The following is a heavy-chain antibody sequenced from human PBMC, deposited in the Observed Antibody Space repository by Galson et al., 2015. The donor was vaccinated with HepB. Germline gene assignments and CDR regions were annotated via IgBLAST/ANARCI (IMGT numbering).Heavy chain of an antibody. CDR1: GYTFTGYY. J-gene: IGHJ4*02. CDR2: INPNSGGT. V-gene: IGHV1-2*02. D-gene: IGHD3-22*01. Sequence: SVKVSCKASGYTFTGYYMRWVRQAPGQGLEWMGWINPNSGGTNYAQKFQGRVTMTRDTSISTAYMELSRLRSDDTAVYYCARHYDSSGSACFDYWGQGTLVTVSS. CDR3: ARHYDSSGSACFDY.